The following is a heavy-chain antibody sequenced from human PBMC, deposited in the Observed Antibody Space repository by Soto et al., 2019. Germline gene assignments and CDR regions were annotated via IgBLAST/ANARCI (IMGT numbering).Heavy chain of an antibody. CDR2: IYYSGTT. D-gene: IGHD3-16*02. CDR3: PRDMGYHTTD. J-gene: IGHJ4*02. V-gene: IGHV4-31*03. CDR1: GGSISSGAYY. Sequence: QVQLQESGPGLLKPSQTLSLTCTVSGGSISSGAYYWSWIRQHPGKGLEWIGYIYYSGTTYYNPSLKSRVTISIDTSKNQFSLQLSSVTAADTAMYYCPRDMGYHTTDWGQGTLVTVSS.